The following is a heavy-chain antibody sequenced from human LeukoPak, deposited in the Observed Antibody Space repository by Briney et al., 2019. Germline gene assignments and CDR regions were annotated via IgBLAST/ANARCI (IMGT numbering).Heavy chain of an antibody. Sequence: GSLRLSCAASGFSFSGHWMHWARQLPGKGLEWIGEINHSGSINYNPSLKSRVTISVDTSKNQFSLKLSSVTAADTAVYYCARRWSYYDFWSGYKTQGGPFDYWGQGTLVTVSS. J-gene: IGHJ4*02. CDR1: GFSFSGHW. V-gene: IGHV4-34*01. D-gene: IGHD3-3*01. CDR3: ARRWSYYDFWSGYKTQGGPFDY. CDR2: INHSGSI.